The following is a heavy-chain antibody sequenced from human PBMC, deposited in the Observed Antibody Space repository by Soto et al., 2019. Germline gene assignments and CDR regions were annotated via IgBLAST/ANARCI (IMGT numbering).Heavy chain of an antibody. CDR2: ISAHNGNT. D-gene: IGHD1-1*01. CDR3: ARGRYGDY. CDR1: GYAFTTYG. J-gene: IGHJ4*02. Sequence: VHLVQSGAEVKKPGASVKVSCKGSGYAFTTYGITWVRQAPGQGLEWMGWISAHNGNTNYAQKLQGRVTVTRDTSTITAYMELRRLRSDDTAVYYCARGRYGDYWGQGALVTVSS. V-gene: IGHV1-18*01.